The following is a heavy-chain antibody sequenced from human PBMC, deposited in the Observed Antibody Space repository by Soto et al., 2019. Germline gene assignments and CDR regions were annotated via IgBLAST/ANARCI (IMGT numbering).Heavy chain of an antibody. CDR1: GFTFSSYW. Sequence: PGGSLRLSCAASGFTFSSYWMSWVRQAPGKGLEWVANIKQDGSEKYYVDSVKGRFTISRDNAKNSLYLQMNSLRAEDTAVYYCARDDILTGYSHLFYYYYGMDVWGQGTTVTVSS. CDR2: IKQDGSEK. D-gene: IGHD3-9*01. J-gene: IGHJ6*02. V-gene: IGHV3-7*04. CDR3: ARDDILTGYSHLFYYYYGMDV.